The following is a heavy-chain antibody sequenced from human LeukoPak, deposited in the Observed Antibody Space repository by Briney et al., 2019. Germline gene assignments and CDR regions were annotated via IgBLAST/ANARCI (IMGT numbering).Heavy chain of an antibody. J-gene: IGHJ5*02. CDR3: ARDQQYQRPAGWFDP. Sequence: SETLSLTCAVYGGSFSGYYWSWIRQPPGKGLEWIGEINHSGSTNYNPSLKSRVTMSVDTSKNQFSLKLGSVTAADTAVYYCARDQQYQRPAGWFDPWGQGTLVTVSS. V-gene: IGHV4-34*01. CDR2: INHSGST. CDR1: GGSFSGYY. D-gene: IGHD2-2*01.